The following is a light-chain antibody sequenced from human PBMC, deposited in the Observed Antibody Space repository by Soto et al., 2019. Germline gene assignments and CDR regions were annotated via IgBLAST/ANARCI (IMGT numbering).Light chain of an antibody. V-gene: IGLV2-11*01. CDR2: DVN. CDR3: RSYAGRNTLM. J-gene: IGLJ3*02. Sequence: QSALTQPRSVSASPGQSVTISCTGTSSDVGGYNYVSWYRQHAGKAPKLMIYDVNKRPSVVTDLFSGSNSGNTASLTISGLQAEDEGDYCCRSYAGRNTLMFGGGTKFTVL. CDR1: SSDVGGYNY.